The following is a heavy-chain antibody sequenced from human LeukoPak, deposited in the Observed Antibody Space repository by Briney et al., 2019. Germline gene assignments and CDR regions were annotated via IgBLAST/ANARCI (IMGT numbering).Heavy chain of an antibody. CDR1: GFTFSNAW. CDR2: ISGSGGST. CDR3: AKPYYDFWSGSTGIFDY. J-gene: IGHJ4*02. Sequence: GGSLRLSCAASGFTFSNAWMSWVRQAPGKGLEWVSAISGSGGSTYYADSVKGRFTISRDNSKNTLYLQMNSLRAEDTAVYYCAKPYYDFWSGSTGIFDYWGQGTLVTVSS. D-gene: IGHD3-3*01. V-gene: IGHV3-23*01.